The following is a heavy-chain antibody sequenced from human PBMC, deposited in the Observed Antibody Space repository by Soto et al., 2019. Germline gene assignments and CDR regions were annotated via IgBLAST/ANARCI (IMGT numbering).Heavy chain of an antibody. D-gene: IGHD4-17*01. Sequence: DVQLVESGGALVQPGGSLRLSCAASGFTFSSYSMNWVRQAPGKGLEWVSYISSGGSTIYYADSVKGRFTISRDNAKNSLFLQMNSLRDEDTAVYYCPRRYGDYEGDDYWGQGTLVTVSS. CDR1: GFTFSSYS. J-gene: IGHJ4*02. V-gene: IGHV3-48*02. CDR3: PRRYGDYEGDDY. CDR2: ISSGGSTI.